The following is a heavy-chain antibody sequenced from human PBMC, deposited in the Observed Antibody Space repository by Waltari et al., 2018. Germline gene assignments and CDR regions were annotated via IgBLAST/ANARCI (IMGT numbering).Heavy chain of an antibody. Sequence: QVQLQESGPGLVKPSETLSLTCTVSGGSISSYSWSWIRQPAGKGLEWIGRIYTSGSTNYNPSLKSRVTMSVDTSKNQFSLKLSSVTAADTAVYYCAREGSDVVTEYYYYGMDVWGQGTTVTVSS. J-gene: IGHJ6*02. CDR2: IYTSGST. CDR1: GGSISSYS. D-gene: IGHD2-21*02. V-gene: IGHV4-4*07. CDR3: AREGSDVVTEYYYYGMDV.